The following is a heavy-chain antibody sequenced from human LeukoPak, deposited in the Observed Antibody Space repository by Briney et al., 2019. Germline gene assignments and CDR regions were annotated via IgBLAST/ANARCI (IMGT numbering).Heavy chain of an antibody. D-gene: IGHD2-2*01. Sequence: ASVKVSCKASGYTFTSYAMNWVRQAPGQGLEWMGWINTNTGNPTYAQGFTGRFVFSLDTSVSTAYLQISSLKAEDTAVYYCARVPEYCSSTSCYPYYGMDVWGQGTTVTVSS. CDR1: GYTFTSYA. J-gene: IGHJ6*02. CDR3: ARVPEYCSSTSCYPYYGMDV. V-gene: IGHV7-4-1*02. CDR2: INTNTGNP.